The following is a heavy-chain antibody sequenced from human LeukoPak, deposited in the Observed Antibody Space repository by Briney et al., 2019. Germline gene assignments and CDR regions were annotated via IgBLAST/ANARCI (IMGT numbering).Heavy chain of an antibody. CDR3: ATDRVRKEYYDSSGYLYYFDY. D-gene: IGHD3-22*01. V-gene: IGHV1-24*01. Sequence: RASVKVSCKVSGYTLTELSMHWVRQAPGKGLEWMGGFDPEGGETIYAQKFQGRVTMTEDTSTDTAYMELSSLRSEDTAVYYCATDRVRKEYYDSSGYLYYFDYWGQGTLVTVSS. J-gene: IGHJ4*02. CDR2: FDPEGGET. CDR1: GYTLTELS.